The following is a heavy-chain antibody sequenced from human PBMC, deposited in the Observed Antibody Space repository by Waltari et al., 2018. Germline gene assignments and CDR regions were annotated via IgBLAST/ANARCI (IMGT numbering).Heavy chain of an antibody. CDR2: IKQDGSEK. CDR3: ARDLTGASDY. J-gene: IGHJ4*02. D-gene: IGHD3-9*01. CDR1: GFLFSSYG. V-gene: IGHV3-7*01. Sequence: EVQLVESGGGLVQHGGSLRLSCAASGFLFSSYGVTWVRQAPGKGLEWVATIKQDGSEKYFVDSVKGRFTISRDNAKNSLYLQMNSLRAEDTAVYSCARDLTGASDYWGQGTLVTVSS.